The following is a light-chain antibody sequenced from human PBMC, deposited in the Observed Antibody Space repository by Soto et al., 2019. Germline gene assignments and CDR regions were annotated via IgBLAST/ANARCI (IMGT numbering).Light chain of an antibody. CDR3: QQYGGSPWT. V-gene: IGKV3-20*01. Sequence: EIVLTQSPGTLSLSPGERATLSCRASQSVSSNFFAWYQQKPGQAPRLLIYGASSRATGIPDRFSGSASGTDFTLTISSLEPEDFAVYYCQQYGGSPWTFGQGTKVEIK. CDR1: QSVSSNF. J-gene: IGKJ1*01. CDR2: GAS.